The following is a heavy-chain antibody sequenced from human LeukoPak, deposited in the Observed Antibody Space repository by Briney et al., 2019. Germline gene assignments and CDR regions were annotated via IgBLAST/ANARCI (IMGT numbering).Heavy chain of an antibody. CDR3: ARRGVVVVPCDY. J-gene: IGHJ4*02. Sequence: PSETLSLTCAVYGGSLSGYYWSWIRHPPGRGLEWIGEINHSGSTNYNPSLKSRVTISVDTSKNQFALKLSSVTAADTAVYYCARRGVVVVPCDYWGQGTLVTVSS. D-gene: IGHD3-22*01. CDR1: GGSLSGYY. V-gene: IGHV4-34*01. CDR2: INHSGST.